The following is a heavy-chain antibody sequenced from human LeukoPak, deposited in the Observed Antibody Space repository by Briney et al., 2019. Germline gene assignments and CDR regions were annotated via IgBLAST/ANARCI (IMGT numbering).Heavy chain of an antibody. V-gene: IGHV4-31*03. CDR1: GGSMRSGGYY. Sequence: SQTLSLTCTVSGGSMRSGGYYWRWVRQHRGKGREWIGYIYYSGSTYYNPSLKRRVTISVDTSKNQFSLKLSSVTAADTAVYHCARESGRWFDPWRQGTLLTVSS. CDR3: ARESGRWFDP. J-gene: IGHJ5*02. CDR2: IYYSGST. D-gene: IGHD6-25*01.